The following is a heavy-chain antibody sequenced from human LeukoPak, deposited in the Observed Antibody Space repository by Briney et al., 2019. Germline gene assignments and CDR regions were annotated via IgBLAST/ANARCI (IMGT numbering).Heavy chain of an antibody. CDR2: ISSDGSNN. CDR3: AKWDMVPSSIDY. V-gene: IGHV3-30*18. Sequence: LAVISSDGSNNYYADSVKGGFTISRDNSKNTLYLQMNSLRAEDTAVYYCAKWDMVPSSIDYWGQGTLVTVSS. D-gene: IGHD3-10*01. J-gene: IGHJ4*02.